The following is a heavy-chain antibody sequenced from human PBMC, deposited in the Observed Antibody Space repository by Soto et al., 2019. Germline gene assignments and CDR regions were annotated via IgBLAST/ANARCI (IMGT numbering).Heavy chain of an antibody. CDR1: GLTFSSFW. Sequence: PXGSLILSFAASGLTFSSFWMHWVRQVPGKGLMWVARVNTDGNSFAYADSVKGRFTISRDNAKNTVDLQMSSLRAEDTAVYYCTRSFFASYYSLWGQGALVTVYS. CDR3: TRSFFASYYSL. CDR2: VNTDGNSF. V-gene: IGHV3-74*01. J-gene: IGHJ1*01. D-gene: IGHD3-10*01.